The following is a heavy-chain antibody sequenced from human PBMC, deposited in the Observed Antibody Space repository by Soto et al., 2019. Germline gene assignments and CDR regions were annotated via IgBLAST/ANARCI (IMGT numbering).Heavy chain of an antibody. CDR2: IIPILDVA. D-gene: IGHD5-18*01. V-gene: IGHV1-69*02. CDR1: GGTFRTYT. Sequence: SVKVSCKTSGGTFRTYTINWVRQAPGQGLEWMGRIIPILDVANYAQKFQGRVTITADKSTSTAHMELRSLRSEDTAVYYCARTGLDTAMVTSSPMDVWGQGTTVTVS. J-gene: IGHJ6*02. CDR3: ARTGLDTAMVTSSPMDV.